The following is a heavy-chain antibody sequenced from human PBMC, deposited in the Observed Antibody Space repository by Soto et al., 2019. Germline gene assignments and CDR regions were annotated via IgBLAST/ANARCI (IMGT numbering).Heavy chain of an antibody. J-gene: IGHJ4*02. CDR2: IVPIVDTS. D-gene: IGHD5-12*01. V-gene: IGHV1-69*12. CDR1: GGTFSSYA. Sequence: QVQLVQSGAEVRQPASSVKVSCKTSGGTFSSYAISWVRQAPGQGVEWMGGIVPIVDTSTYAQKFQGRVTITADESTSTVYMELISLRSDDTAVYYCVRVVAIPGYPDNWGQGTLVTVSS. CDR3: VRVVAIPGYPDN.